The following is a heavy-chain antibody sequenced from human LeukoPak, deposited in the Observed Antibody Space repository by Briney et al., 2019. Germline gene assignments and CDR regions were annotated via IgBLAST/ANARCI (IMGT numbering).Heavy chain of an antibody. V-gene: IGHV1-8*01. CDR3: ARGVATNY. CDR1: GYTFTSYD. D-gene: IGHD5-12*01. J-gene: IGHJ4*02. Sequence: ASVKVSCKASGYTFTSYDINWVRQATGQGLEWMGWMNPNSGNTAYAQKFQGRLTMTSDTSTNTAYMGLSSLRSDDTAVYYCARGVATNYWGQRTLVTVSS. CDR2: MNPNSGNT.